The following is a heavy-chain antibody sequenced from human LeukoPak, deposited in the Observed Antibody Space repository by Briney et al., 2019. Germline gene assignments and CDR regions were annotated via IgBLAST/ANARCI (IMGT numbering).Heavy chain of an antibody. V-gene: IGHV3-NL1*01. CDR3: AKSRDGILLPPPLTDY. CDR2: IDASGGSI. CDR1: GFTFSAYS. Sequence: GGSVRLSCAASGFTFSAYSMNWVRQAPGKGLEWVSCIDASGGSIYYSDSVKGRFTISRDNFKDTLYLQMNSLRAEDSAVYYCAKSRDGILLPPPLTDYWGQGTLVTVSS. J-gene: IGHJ4*02. D-gene: IGHD3-22*01.